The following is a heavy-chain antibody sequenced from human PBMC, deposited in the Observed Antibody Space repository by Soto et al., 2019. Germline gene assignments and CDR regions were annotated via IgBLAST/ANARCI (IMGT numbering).Heavy chain of an antibody. Sequence: SETLSLTCTVSIDSISSYYWIWIRQPPGKRLEWIGYISYSGSTDYNPSLKSRVTISGDTSKNQFSLKVSSVTAADTAVYYCARGTSWQLPFDYWGQGTLVTVSS. CDR1: IDSISSYY. V-gene: IGHV4-59*01. CDR3: ARGTSWQLPFDY. J-gene: IGHJ4*02. D-gene: IGHD6-13*01. CDR2: ISYSGST.